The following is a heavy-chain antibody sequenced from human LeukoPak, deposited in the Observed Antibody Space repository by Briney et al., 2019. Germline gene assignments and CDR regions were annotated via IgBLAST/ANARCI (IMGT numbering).Heavy chain of an antibody. CDR2: ISAHNGNT. CDR1: GYTFTSYG. J-gene: IGHJ5*02. CDR3: ARGWHYDSSGYGWFDP. V-gene: IGHV1-18*01. D-gene: IGHD3-22*01. Sequence: ASVKVSCKASGYTFTSYGISWVRQAPGQGLEWMGWISAHNGNTNYAQKLQGRVTMTTDTSTSTAYMELRSLRSDDTAVYYCARGWHYDSSGYGWFDPWGQGTLVTVSS.